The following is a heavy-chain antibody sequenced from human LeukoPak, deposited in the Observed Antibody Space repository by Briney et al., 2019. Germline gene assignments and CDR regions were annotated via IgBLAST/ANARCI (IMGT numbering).Heavy chain of an antibody. CDR1: GYTFTSYY. CDR2: INPSGGTT. J-gene: IGHJ4*02. Sequence: ASVKVSCKASGYTFTSYYMHWVRQAPGQGLEWMGVINPSGGTTNYAQKFQGRITMTRDTSTSTVYMELSSLRSEDTAVYYCARETSVLLWFGDQGTLVTVSS. V-gene: IGHV1-46*01. CDR3: ARETSVLLWF. D-gene: IGHD3-10*01.